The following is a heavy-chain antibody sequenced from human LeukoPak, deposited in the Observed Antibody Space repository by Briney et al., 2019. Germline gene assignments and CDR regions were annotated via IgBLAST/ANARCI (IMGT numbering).Heavy chain of an antibody. Sequence: GASVKVSCKASGGTFSSYAISWVRQAPGQGPEWMGGIIPIFGTANYAQKFQGRVTITTDESTSTAYMELSSLRSEDTAVYYCARALPRTPRPRGDYYYYYYMDVWGKGTTVTVSS. CDR1: GGTFSSYA. V-gene: IGHV1-69*05. CDR2: IIPIFGTA. J-gene: IGHJ6*03. D-gene: IGHD1-14*01. CDR3: ARALPRTPRPRGDYYYYYYMDV.